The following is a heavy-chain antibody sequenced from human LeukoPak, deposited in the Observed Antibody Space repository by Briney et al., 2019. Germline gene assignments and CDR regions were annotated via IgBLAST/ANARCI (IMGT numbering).Heavy chain of an antibody. CDR3: ARMVEMATTNWLDP. J-gene: IGHJ5*02. D-gene: IGHD5-24*01. V-gene: IGHV5-51*01. CDR2: IYTGDSDT. CDR1: GSSITSYW. Sequence: GEFLKISCKGSGSSITSYWIGLVRQLGGKRLEWMGIIYTGDSDTRYSPSFQGQDTIAADKAISTAYLQWSSLKASDTAMYYCARMVEMATTNWLDPWGQGTLVTVSS.